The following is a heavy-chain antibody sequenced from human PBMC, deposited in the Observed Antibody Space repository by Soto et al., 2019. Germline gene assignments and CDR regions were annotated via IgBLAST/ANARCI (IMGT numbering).Heavy chain of an antibody. D-gene: IGHD4-17*01. Sequence: GESLKISCKGSGYSFTSYWIDWVRQMPGAGLEYMGIIYPSDSTARYSPSFQGQVTFSVDKSISTAYLQWNSLKASDTAMYYCARHGFYGDYSSNYFDPWGQVTLVTVSS. CDR3: ARHGFYGDYSSNYFDP. CDR1: GYSFTSYW. J-gene: IGHJ5*02. CDR2: IYPSDSTA. V-gene: IGHV5-51*01.